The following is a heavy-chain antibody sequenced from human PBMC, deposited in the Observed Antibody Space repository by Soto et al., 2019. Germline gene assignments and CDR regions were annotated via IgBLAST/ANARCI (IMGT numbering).Heavy chain of an antibody. Sequence: EVQLVETGGGLIQPGGSLRLSCAASGFTVSSNYMSWVRQAPGKGLEWVSVIYSGGSTYYADSVKGRFTISRDNSKNTLYLQMNSLRAEDTAEYYCARVGIAAAGTFDYWGQGTLVTVSS. D-gene: IGHD6-13*01. CDR1: GFTVSSNY. CDR3: ARVGIAAAGTFDY. V-gene: IGHV3-53*02. CDR2: IYSGGST. J-gene: IGHJ4*02.